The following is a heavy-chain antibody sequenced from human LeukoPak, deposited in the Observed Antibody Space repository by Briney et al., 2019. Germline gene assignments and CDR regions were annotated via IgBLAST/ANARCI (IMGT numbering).Heavy chain of an antibody. D-gene: IGHD5-12*01. CDR1: GFTFHQYA. Sequence: SLRLSPAASGFTFHQYAIHSVPDVPGRGVGCGSGISLNRGSIGYADSVKGRFTISRDSAKDSVYLQMNSLRPEDTALYYCAKDKAPLYSGYDWDLDFWGQGTLVTVSS. J-gene: IGHJ4*02. V-gene: IGHV3-9*01. CDR3: AKDKAPLYSGYDWDLDF. CDR2: ISLNRGSI.